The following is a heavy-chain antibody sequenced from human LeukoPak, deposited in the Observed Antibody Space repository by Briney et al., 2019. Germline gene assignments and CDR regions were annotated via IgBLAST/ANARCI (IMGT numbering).Heavy chain of an antibody. CDR2: ISVSGNT. CDR3: AKAPVTTCSGAYCYPFDY. CDR1: GFTVSSNY. V-gene: IGHV3-53*01. J-gene: IGHJ4*02. Sequence: GGSLRLSCAASGFTVSSNYMSWVRQGPGKGLEWVSAISVSGNTYHADSVKGRFTISRGSSKNTLYLQMNSLRAGDAAVYYCAKAPVTTCSGAYCYPFDYWSQGTLVTVSS. D-gene: IGHD2-15*01.